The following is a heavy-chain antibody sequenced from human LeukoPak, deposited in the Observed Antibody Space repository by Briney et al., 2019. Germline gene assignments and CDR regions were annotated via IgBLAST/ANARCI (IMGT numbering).Heavy chain of an antibody. CDR3: ARVLDGYTIDY. CDR1: GYTFTSYY. J-gene: IGHJ4*02. CDR2: INPSGGST. V-gene: IGHV1-46*03. D-gene: IGHD5-24*01. Sequence: GASVKVSCKASGYTFTSYYMHWVRQAPGQGLEWMGIINPSGGSTSYAQKFQGRVTMTRDTSTGTVYMELSSMRSEDTAVYYCARVLDGYTIDYWGQGTLVTVSS.